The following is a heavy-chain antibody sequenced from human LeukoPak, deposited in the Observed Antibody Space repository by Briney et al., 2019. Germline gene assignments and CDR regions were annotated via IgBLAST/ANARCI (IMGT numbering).Heavy chain of an antibody. CDR1: GFTFSSYG. D-gene: IGHD6-13*01. J-gene: IGHJ4*02. CDR2: IRYDGSNK. V-gene: IGHV3-30*02. CDR3: AKARYSSSWY. Sequence: GGSLRLSCAASGFTFSSYGMHWVRQAPGKGLEWVAFIRYDGSNKYYADSVKGRFTISGDNSKNTLYLQMNSLRAEDTAVYYCAKARYSSSWYWGQGTLVTVSS.